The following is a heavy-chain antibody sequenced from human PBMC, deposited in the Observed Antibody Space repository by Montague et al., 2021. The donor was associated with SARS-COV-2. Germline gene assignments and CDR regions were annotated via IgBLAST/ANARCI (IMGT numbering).Heavy chain of an antibody. D-gene: IGHD7-27*01. J-gene: IGHJ4*02. V-gene: IGHV4-59*08. Sequence: SETLSLTCTVSGDSISDYYWSWIRQPPGMGLEWIGYIFRSGATNYNPPLKSRVIISLDTSKSQFSLKLSSVTAVDTAVYYCARHANWDWYYFDYWGQGTLVTVSS. CDR1: GDSISDYY. CDR2: IFRSGAT. CDR3: ARHANWDWYYFDY.